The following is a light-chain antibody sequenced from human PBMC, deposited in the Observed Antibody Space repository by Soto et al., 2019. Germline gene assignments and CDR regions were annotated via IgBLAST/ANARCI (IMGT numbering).Light chain of an antibody. Sequence: QSALTQPASVSGSPGQSITISCTGTSSDVGGYNYVSWYQDHPGKAPKLMIFDVSNRPSGVSNRFSGSKSGNTASLTISGLQAEDEADYYCSSYTASSTYVFGTGTKLTVL. CDR1: SSDVGGYNY. CDR2: DVS. V-gene: IGLV2-14*03. J-gene: IGLJ1*01. CDR3: SSYTASSTYV.